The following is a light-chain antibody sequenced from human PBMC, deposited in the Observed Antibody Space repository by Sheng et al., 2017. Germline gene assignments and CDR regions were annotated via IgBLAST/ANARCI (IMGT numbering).Light chain of an antibody. J-gene: IGLJ1*01. CDR2: SDT. CDR3: AAWDDSLNGYV. CDR1: SSNIGSNY. V-gene: IGLV1-44*01. Sequence: QSVLTQPPSASETPGQRVTISCSGSSSNIGSNYVYWYQQLPGTAPKLLIYSDTQRPSGVPDRFSGSKSGTSASLAISGLQSEDEAEYYCAAWDDSLNGYVFGTGTEVTVL.